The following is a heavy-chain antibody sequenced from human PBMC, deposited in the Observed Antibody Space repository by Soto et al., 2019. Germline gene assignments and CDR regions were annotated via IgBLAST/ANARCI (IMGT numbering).Heavy chain of an antibody. D-gene: IGHD3-10*01. CDR2: IYYSGST. Sequence: PSEMLYPTSTVSANSISNNMFYWRGCRQPPGKGLEWIGSIYYSGSTYYNPSLKSRVTISVDTSNNQLSLKLSSVTAADTAVYYCARHYGYYSHHMDVWTKGT. J-gene: IGHJ6*03. CDR3: ARHYGYYSHHMDV. V-gene: IGHV4-39*01. CDR1: ANSISNNMFY.